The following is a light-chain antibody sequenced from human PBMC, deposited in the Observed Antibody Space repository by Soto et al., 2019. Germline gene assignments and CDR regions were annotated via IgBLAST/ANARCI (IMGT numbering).Light chain of an antibody. CDR3: QQFNSYSIT. CDR2: DAS. J-gene: IGKJ5*01. Sequence: AIQLTQSPSSLSASVGDSVIITGRASQVIMSALACYQQKPGKAPKLPMYDASRLQSGVPSRFSGSGSGTALTLTTSSLQPEDFATYYCQQFNSYSITFGQGTRLEIK. CDR1: QVIMSA. V-gene: IGKV1-13*02.